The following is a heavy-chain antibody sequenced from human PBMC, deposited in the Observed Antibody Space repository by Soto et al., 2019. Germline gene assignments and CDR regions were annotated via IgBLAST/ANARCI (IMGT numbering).Heavy chain of an antibody. CDR1: GGSISSTDHY. CDR2: IYFAGST. Sequence: SETLSLTCTVSGGSISSTDHYWGWVRQPPGKGLEWLGSIYFAGSTFHNPALKSRATISVDTSRNQFSLRLTTVTASETAVYYCARLVFHCLRGSCDDYSFYGLDVWGQGTTVTVSS. CDR3: ARLVFHCLRGSCDDYSFYGLDV. J-gene: IGHJ6*02. D-gene: IGHD2-15*01. V-gene: IGHV4-39*01.